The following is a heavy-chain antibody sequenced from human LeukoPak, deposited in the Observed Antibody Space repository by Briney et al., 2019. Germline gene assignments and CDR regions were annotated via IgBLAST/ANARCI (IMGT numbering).Heavy chain of an antibody. D-gene: IGHD5-18*01. CDR2: IIAIFGTA. CDR3: ARVGFPDTAMGGYYYMDV. CDR1: GGTFSSYA. V-gene: IGHV1-69*05. Sequence: ASVKVSCKASGGTFSSYATSCGRPAPREGGECMAEIIAIFGTANYAQKLRGGDTITTDASTSTPYIAQSRLRSAHTPVYFCARVGFPDTAMGGYYYMDVWCKGTTVTVSS. J-gene: IGHJ6*03.